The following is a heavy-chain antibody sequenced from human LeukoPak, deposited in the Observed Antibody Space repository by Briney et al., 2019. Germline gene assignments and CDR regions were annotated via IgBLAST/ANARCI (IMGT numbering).Heavy chain of an antibody. Sequence: SETLSLTCAVSRYSISSSYYWGWIRQPPGKGLEWIGSIYPTGSTYYNPSLKSRVTISVDTSKNQFSLKLSSVTAADTAVYYCARGRNTAVLRGAFGYWGQGTLVTVSS. V-gene: IGHV4-38-2*01. J-gene: IGHJ4*02. CDR1: RYSISSSYY. CDR2: IYPTGST. D-gene: IGHD5-18*01. CDR3: ARGRNTAVLRGAFGY.